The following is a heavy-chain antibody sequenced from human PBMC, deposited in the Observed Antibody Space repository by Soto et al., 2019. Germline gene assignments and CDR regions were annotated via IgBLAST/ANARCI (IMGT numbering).Heavy chain of an antibody. J-gene: IGHJ4*02. CDR2: FDPEDGET. Sequence: ASVKVSCKVSGYTLTELSMHWVRQAPGKGLEWMGGFDPEDGETIYAQKFQGRVTMTEDTSTDTAYMELSSLRSEDTAVYYCATSADYGGSPPWFGCWGRGPLVTVCS. CDR3: ATSADYGGSPPWFGC. V-gene: IGHV1-24*01. D-gene: IGHD4-17*01. CDR1: GYTLTELS.